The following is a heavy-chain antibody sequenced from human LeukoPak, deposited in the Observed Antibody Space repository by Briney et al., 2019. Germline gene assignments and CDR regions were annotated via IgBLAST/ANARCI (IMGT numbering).Heavy chain of an antibody. Sequence: SVTVSCKASGGTFSSYALSWVRQAPGQGLEWMGGIIPIFGTANYAQKFQGRVTITTDESTSTAYMELSSLRSEDTAVYYCARSKYCTNGVCYFRYMDVWGKGTTVTVSS. D-gene: IGHD2-8*01. CDR3: ARSKYCTNGVCYFRYMDV. J-gene: IGHJ6*03. V-gene: IGHV1-69*05. CDR1: GGTFSSYA. CDR2: IIPIFGTA.